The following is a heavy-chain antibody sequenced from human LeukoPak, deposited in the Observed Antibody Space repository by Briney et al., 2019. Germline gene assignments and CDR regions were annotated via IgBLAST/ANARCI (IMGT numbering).Heavy chain of an antibody. CDR2: ISRSDYYI. D-gene: IGHD3-22*01. Sequence: PGGSLRLSCAASGFTFSTYSMNWVRQAPGKGLEWVSSISRSDYYIYYADSVKGRFTISRDNAKTSLYLQMISLRAEDTAVYYCARGGYYDSSGWDFDYWGQGTLVTVSS. V-gene: IGHV3-21*01. J-gene: IGHJ4*02. CDR1: GFTFSTYS. CDR3: ARGGYYDSSGWDFDY.